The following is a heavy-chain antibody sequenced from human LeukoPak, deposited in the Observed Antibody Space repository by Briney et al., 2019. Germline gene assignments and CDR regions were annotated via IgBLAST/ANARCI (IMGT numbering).Heavy chain of an antibody. CDR3: AKGHTYDNTGYYRHFDS. D-gene: IGHD3-22*01. CDR2: ISGSGDYT. J-gene: IGHJ4*02. CDR1: GFTFDRFV. Sequence: GGSLRLSCAASGFTFDRFVMAWVRQAPGKGLEWVSSISGSGDYTYYTDSAKGRWTVARDNSKSTLYLQMHSLRDDDTALYYCAKGHTYDNTGYYRHFDSWGQGSLVTVSS. V-gene: IGHV3-23*01.